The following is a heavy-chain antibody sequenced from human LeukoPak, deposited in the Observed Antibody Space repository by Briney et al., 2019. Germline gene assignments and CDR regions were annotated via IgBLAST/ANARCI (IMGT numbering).Heavy chain of an antibody. CDR3: ARRLSRDRGVDY. CDR2: IYYSGST. Sequence: SGTLSLTCAVSGGSISSSNWWSWVRQPPGKGLEWIGSIYYSGSTYYNPSLKSRVTISVDTSKNQFSLKLSSVTAADTAVYYCARRLSRDRGVDYWGQGTLVTVSS. CDR1: GGSISSSNW. V-gene: IGHV4-4*02. J-gene: IGHJ4*02. D-gene: IGHD1-26*01.